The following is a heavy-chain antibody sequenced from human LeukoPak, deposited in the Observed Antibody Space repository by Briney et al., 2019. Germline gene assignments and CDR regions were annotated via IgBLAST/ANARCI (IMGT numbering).Heavy chain of an antibody. CDR3: ARAFTMIAVGDY. V-gene: IGHV3-30-3*01. CDR2: ISYDGSNK. D-gene: IGHD3-22*01. J-gene: IGHJ4*02. Sequence: PGGSLRLSCAASGFTFSSYAMHWVRQAPGKGLEWVAVISYDGSNKYYADSVKGRFTISRDNSKNTLYLQMNSLRAEDTAVYYCARAFTMIAVGDYWGQGTLVTVSS. CDR1: GFTFSSYA.